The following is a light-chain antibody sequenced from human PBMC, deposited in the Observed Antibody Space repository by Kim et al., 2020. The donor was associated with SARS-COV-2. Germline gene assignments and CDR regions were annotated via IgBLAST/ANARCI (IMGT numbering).Light chain of an antibody. CDR1: HSISTY. J-gene: IGKJ1*01. Sequence: ASVGDRVTITCRASHSISTYLNWYQQKAGKAPKFLIYGASTLQSGVPSRFSGDGSGTDFTLTINNLQPEDSATYYCQQSYNSPRTFGQGTKVDIK. CDR3: QQSYNSPRT. V-gene: IGKV1-39*01. CDR2: GAS.